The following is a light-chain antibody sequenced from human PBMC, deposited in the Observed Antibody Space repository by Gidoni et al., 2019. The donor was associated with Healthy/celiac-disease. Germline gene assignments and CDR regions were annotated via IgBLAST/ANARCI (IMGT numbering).Light chain of an antibody. CDR3: CSYAGSSTFL. CDR1: SSDVGSYNL. V-gene: IGLV2-23*03. Sequence: GQSITISCTGTSSDVGSYNLVSWYQQHPGKAPKLMIYEGSKRPSGVSNRFSGSKSGNTASLTISGLQAEDEADYYCCSYAGSSTFLFGGGTKLTVL. CDR2: EGS. J-gene: IGLJ2*01.